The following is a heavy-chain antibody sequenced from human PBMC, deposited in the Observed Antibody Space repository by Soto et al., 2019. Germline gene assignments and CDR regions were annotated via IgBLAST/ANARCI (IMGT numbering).Heavy chain of an antibody. CDR3: ARYRTRPYYYYYMDV. V-gene: IGHV4-59*08. Sequence: SETLSLTCTVSGGSISSYYWSWIRQPPGKGLEWIGYIYYSGSTNYNPSLKSRVTISVDTSKNQFSLKLSSVTAADTAVYYCARYRTRPYYYYYMDVWGKGTTVTVSS. CDR2: IYYSGST. CDR1: GGSISSYY. J-gene: IGHJ6*03.